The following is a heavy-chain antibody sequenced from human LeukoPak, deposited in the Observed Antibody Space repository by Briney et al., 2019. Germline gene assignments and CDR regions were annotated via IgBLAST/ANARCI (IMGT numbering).Heavy chain of an antibody. CDR3: AKDLESTGYSSSWYVGAFDI. Sequence: GGSLRLSCAASGFTFDDYAMHWVRQAPGKGLEWVSGISWNRGSIGYADSVKGRFTISRDNAKNSLYLQMNSLRAEDTALYYCAKDLESTGYSSSWYVGAFDIWGQGTMITVSS. D-gene: IGHD6-13*01. J-gene: IGHJ3*02. CDR2: ISWNRGSI. V-gene: IGHV3-9*01. CDR1: GFTFDDYA.